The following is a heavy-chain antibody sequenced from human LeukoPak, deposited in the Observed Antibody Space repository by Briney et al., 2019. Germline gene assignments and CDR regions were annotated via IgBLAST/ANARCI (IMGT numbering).Heavy chain of an antibody. J-gene: IGHJ4*02. V-gene: IGHV4-38-2*01. CDR2: IYHTGTT. D-gene: IGHD4-11*01. CDR1: GFSIGSDYY. CDR3: ASPSDYSFF. Sequence: PSETLSLTCAVSGFSIGSDYYWGWIRQPPGKGLEWIGSIYHTGTTYYNPSLKSRVTISLDTSKNQFSLRLSSVTAADTAVYYCASPSDYSFFWGQGILVTVSS.